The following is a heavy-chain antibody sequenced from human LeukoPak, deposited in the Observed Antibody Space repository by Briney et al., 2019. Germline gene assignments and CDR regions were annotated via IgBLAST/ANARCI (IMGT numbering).Heavy chain of an antibody. CDR2: IRSDSSDK. CDR3: VRDTHYGFNI. V-gene: IGHV3-48*01. J-gene: IGHJ3*02. CDR1: GFRFSDDP. Sequence: GGSLRLSCTASGFRFSDDPMNWVRQAPGKGLEWVSNIRSDSSDKNYADSVKGRFTVFRDNVKNSLYLQMNSLRAGDTAVYYCVRDTHYGFNIWGQGTMVTVS.